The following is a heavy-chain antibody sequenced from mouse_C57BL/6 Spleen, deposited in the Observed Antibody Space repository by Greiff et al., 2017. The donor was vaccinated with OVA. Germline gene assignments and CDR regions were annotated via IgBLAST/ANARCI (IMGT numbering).Heavy chain of an antibody. Sequence: VQLQESGAELVRPGASVTLSCKASGYTFTDYEMHWVKQTPVHGLEWIGAIDPETGGTAYNQKFKGKAILTADKSSSTAYMELRSLTSEDSAVYYCTRGYYDYDVGDYWGQGTTRTVSS. CDR3: TRGYYDYDVGDY. V-gene: IGHV1-15*01. CDR2: IDPETGGT. CDR1: GYTFTDYE. D-gene: IGHD2-4*01. J-gene: IGHJ2*01.